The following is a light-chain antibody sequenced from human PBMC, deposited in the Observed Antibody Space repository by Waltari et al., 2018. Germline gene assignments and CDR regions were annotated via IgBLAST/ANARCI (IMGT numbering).Light chain of an antibody. V-gene: IGKV4-1*01. CDR1: QSVLHSSNNKNY. Sequence: DIVMTQSPDSLAVSLGERATINCKSSQSVLHSSNNKNYLAWYQQKPGQPPKLLIYWASTRESGVPDRFSGSGSGTDFTRTISSLQAEDVAVYYCQQYYSTCQFGQGTKVEIK. J-gene: IGKJ1*01. CDR2: WAS. CDR3: QQYYSTCQ.